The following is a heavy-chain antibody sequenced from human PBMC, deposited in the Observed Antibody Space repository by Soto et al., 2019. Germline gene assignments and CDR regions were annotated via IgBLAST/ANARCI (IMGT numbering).Heavy chain of an antibody. CDR2: IIPIFGTA. CDR3: ASSPPPTVTMYSRYVDL. V-gene: IGHV1-69*14. Sequence: QVQLVQSGAEVKKPGSSVKVSCKTSGGTFSSYAINWVRQAPGQGLEWMGGIIPIFGTANYAQKFQGRITITADKATNTAYMGLRSLRSDDTAVYYCASSPPPTVTMYSRYVDLWGRGTLVTVSS. D-gene: IGHD4-17*01. J-gene: IGHJ2*01. CDR1: GGTFSSYA.